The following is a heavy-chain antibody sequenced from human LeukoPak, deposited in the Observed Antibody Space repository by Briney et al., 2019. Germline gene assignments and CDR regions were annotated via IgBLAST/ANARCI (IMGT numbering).Heavy chain of an antibody. J-gene: IGHJ3*02. Sequence: SETLSLTCTVSGGSISSGGYYWSWIRQHPGKGLEWIGYIYYSGSTYYNPSLKSRVTISVDTSKNQFSLKLSSVTAADTAVYYCARIRRGGLDAFDIWGQGTMVTVSS. CDR3: ARIRRGGLDAFDI. CDR1: GGSISSGGYY. CDR2: IYYSGST. V-gene: IGHV4-31*03. D-gene: IGHD2-15*01.